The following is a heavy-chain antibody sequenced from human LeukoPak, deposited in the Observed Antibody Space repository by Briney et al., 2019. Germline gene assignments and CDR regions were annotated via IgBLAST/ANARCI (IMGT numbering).Heavy chain of an antibody. Sequence: GGSLRLSCSASGFTFSGYAMHWVCQAPGKGLEYVSAINSNGGSTYYADSVKGRFTISRDNSKNTLYLQMSSLRAEDTAVYYCVKRSGSYYDYWGQGTLVTVSS. CDR3: VKRSGSYYDY. CDR2: INSNGGST. V-gene: IGHV3-64D*09. CDR1: GFTFSGYA. D-gene: IGHD3-10*01. J-gene: IGHJ4*02.